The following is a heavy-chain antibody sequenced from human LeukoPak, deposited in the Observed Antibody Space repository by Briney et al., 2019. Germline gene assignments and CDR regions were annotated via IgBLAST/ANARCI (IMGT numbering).Heavy chain of an antibody. J-gene: IGHJ6*02. Sequence: GASLQICCEGAGSIFTSYWIGGGRQLPGRGGEGMGISYPGDSDTRYSPSFQGQVTISADNSISTAYLQWSSLKASDTAMYYCARHMGSGNYYGMDVWGQGTTVTVSS. V-gene: IGHV5-51*01. CDR2: SYPGDSDT. CDR3: ARHMGSGNYYGMDV. CDR1: GSIFTSYW. D-gene: IGHD2-15*01.